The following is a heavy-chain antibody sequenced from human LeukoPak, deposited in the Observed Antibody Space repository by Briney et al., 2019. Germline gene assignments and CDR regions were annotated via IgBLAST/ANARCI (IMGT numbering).Heavy chain of an antibody. D-gene: IGHD6-19*01. Sequence: GGSLRLSCAASGFTFSNSAMSWVRQAPGKGLERVSTLSGSGITTYYADSVKGRFTISRDNSKNTLYLQMNTLRAEDSALYYCAKGIYSSGWSYFDYWGHGTLVTVSS. CDR2: LSGSGITT. V-gene: IGHV3-23*01. J-gene: IGHJ4*01. CDR1: GFTFSNSA. CDR3: AKGIYSSGWSYFDY.